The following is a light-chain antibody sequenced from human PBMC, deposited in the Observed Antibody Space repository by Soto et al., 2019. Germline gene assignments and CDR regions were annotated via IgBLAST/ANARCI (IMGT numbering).Light chain of an antibody. CDR3: SSYTTSSTQV. CDR2: EVT. V-gene: IGLV2-14*01. J-gene: IGLJ1*01. Sequence: QSVLTQPASVSGSPGQSITISCTGTSSDIGGYKHVSWYQQHPGKAPKLMIYEVTNRPSGVSYRFSGSKSGNTASLTISGLQAEDEADYYCSSYTTSSTQVFGTGPSSPS. CDR1: SSDIGGYKH.